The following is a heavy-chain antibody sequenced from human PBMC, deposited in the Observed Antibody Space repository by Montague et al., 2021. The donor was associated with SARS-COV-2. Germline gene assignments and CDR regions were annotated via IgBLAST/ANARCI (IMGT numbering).Heavy chain of an antibody. CDR2: LDHSGDT. J-gene: IGHJ2*01. Sequence: SETLSLTCSVSGGSISGHYWSWIRQPPGKGLDWIGNLDHSGDTKYNPSLKSRATISVDTSKNQFALRLRSVTAADTAVYYCAREFRIELWQTNWYFGLWGRGTLVTVSS. D-gene: IGHD3-16*01. CDR3: AREFRIELWQTNWYFGL. CDR1: GGSISGHY. V-gene: IGHV4-59*11.